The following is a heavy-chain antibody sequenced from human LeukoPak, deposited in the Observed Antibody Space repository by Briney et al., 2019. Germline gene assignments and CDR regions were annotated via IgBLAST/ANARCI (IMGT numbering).Heavy chain of an antibody. CDR3: ARGVTVRRDIVVVVAATGWFDP. V-gene: IGHV4-34*01. J-gene: IGHJ5*02. D-gene: IGHD2-15*01. CDR1: GGSFSGYY. Sequence: SETLSLTCAVYGGSFSGYYWSWIRQPPGKGLEWIGEINHSGSTNYNPSLKSRVTISVDTSKNQFSLKLSSVTAADTAVYYCARGVTVRRDIVVVVAATGWFDPWGQGTLVTVSS. CDR2: INHSGST.